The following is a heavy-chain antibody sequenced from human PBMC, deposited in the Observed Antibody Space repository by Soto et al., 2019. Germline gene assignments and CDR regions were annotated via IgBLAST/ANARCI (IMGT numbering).Heavy chain of an antibody. CDR3: ALLGRSGSGRPYYSGVDV. CDR2: ISGSGGIT. D-gene: IGHD3-10*01. CDR1: GLTFSYFA. V-gene: IGHV3-23*01. J-gene: IGHJ6*02. Sequence: EVQLLESGGGLVQPGGSLRLSCAVSGLTFSYFAMSWVRQAPGKGLEWVSAISGSGGITYYADSVKGRFTISRDNSKNTLFLQMNSLRDEDTAVYYCALLGRSGSGRPYYSGVDVWGQGTTVTVSS.